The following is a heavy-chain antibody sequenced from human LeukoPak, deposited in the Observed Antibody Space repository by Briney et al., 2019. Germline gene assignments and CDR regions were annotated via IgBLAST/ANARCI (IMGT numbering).Heavy chain of an antibody. Sequence: SETLSLTCTVSGGSISSYYWSWIRQPAGKGLEWIGRIYTSGSTNYNPSLKSRVTMSADTSKNQFSLKLSSVTAADTAVYYCARDSGWYVLDAFDIWGQGTLVTVSS. J-gene: IGHJ3*02. CDR3: ARDSGWYVLDAFDI. CDR1: GGSISSYY. CDR2: IYTSGST. D-gene: IGHD6-19*01. V-gene: IGHV4-4*07.